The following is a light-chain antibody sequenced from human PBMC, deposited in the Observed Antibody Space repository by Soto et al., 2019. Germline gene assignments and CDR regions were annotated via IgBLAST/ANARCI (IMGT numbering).Light chain of an antibody. V-gene: IGKV1-39*01. CDR1: QSINKY. Sequence: IQMTQSPSALSASIGDRVTITCRVSQSINKYLHWFQQKPGKAPKVLIFDASSLKSGVPSRFSGSGSGTDFTLTITNLQSEDLATYYCLQIYTPPFTFGPGTTVDLK. J-gene: IGKJ3*01. CDR3: LQIYTPPFT. CDR2: DAS.